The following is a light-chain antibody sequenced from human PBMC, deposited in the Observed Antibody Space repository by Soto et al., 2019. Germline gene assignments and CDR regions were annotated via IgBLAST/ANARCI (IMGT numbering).Light chain of an antibody. Sequence: DIQMTQSTSSVSASIGDRVTISCRASQSISKWLFWYQQKPGKAPKLLIYAAYSLPSGVPSRVSSSGYGTDFTLTISRLQPEDFATYDCQQADSFPLTFGGGTTVES. V-gene: IGKV1-12*01. CDR1: QSISKW. CDR3: QQADSFPLT. CDR2: AAY. J-gene: IGKJ4*01.